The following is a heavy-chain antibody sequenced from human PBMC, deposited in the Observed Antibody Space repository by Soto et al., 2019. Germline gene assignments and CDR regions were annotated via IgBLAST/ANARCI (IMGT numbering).Heavy chain of an antibody. D-gene: IGHD6-6*01. CDR3: ARDYSSSSGILDY. J-gene: IGHJ4*02. Sequence: QVQLLESGGGVVQPGRSLRLSCAASGFTFSSYGMHWVRQAPGKGLEWVAVIWYDGSNKYYADSVKGRFTISRDNSKNALYLQMNSLSGEDTAVYYCARDYSSSSGILDYWGQGTLVTVAS. CDR2: IWYDGSNK. CDR1: GFTFSSYG. V-gene: IGHV3-33*01.